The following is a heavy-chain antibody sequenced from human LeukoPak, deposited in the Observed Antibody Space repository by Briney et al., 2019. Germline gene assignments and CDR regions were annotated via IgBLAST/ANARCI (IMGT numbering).Heavy chain of an antibody. CDR1: GGTFSSYA. CDR3: AVPDGYNLAY. D-gene: IGHD5-24*01. J-gene: IGHJ4*02. V-gene: IGHV1-69*13. Sequence: ASVKVSCKASGGTFSSYAISWVRQAPGQGLEWMGGIIPIFGTANYAQKFQGRVTITADESTSTAYIELSGLRSEDTAVYYCAVPDGYNLAYWGQGTLVTVSS. CDR2: IIPIFGTA.